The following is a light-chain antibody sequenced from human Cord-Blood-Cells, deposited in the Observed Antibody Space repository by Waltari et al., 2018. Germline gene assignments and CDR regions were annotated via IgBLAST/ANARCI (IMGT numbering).Light chain of an antibody. CDR2: GAS. J-gene: IGKJ3*01. V-gene: IGKV3-20*01. CDR3: QQYGSSPT. CDR1: QSVSSSY. Sequence: EIVLTQSPGTLSLSPGERATLSYRASQSVSSSYLAGYQQKPGQGPRLLIYGASSRATGIPDRFSGSGSGTDFTLTISRLEPEDFAVYYCQQYGSSPTFGPGTKVNIK.